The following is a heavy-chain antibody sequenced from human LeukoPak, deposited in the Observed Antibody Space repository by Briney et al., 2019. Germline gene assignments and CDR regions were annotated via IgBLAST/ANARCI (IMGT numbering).Heavy chain of an antibody. CDR3: ARMEWEYSYGWFDP. V-gene: IGHV4-59*08. CDR1: GGSISSYY. Sequence: SETLSLTCTVSGGSISSYYWSWIRQPPGKGLEWIGYIYYSGSTNYNPSLKSRVTISVDTSKNQFSLKLSSVTAADTAVYYCARMEWEYSYGWFDPWGQGTLVTVSS. J-gene: IGHJ5*02. CDR2: IYYSGST. D-gene: IGHD5-18*01.